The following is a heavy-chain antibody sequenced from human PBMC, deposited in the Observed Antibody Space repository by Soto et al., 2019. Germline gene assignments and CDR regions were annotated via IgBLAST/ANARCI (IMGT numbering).Heavy chain of an antibody. CDR2: ISDDGSTT. V-gene: IGHV3-74*01. D-gene: IGHD1-1*01. J-gene: IGHJ4*02. CDR1: GFTFSAYW. Sequence: GSLRLSCEVSGFTFSAYWMHWVRQVPGKGLIWVSRISDDGSTTTYADSVKGRFTISRDNAKNTLYLQMNSLRADDTGLYYCTRRPPARSTGTGAHWGQGTLVTVS. CDR3: TRRPPARSTGTGAH.